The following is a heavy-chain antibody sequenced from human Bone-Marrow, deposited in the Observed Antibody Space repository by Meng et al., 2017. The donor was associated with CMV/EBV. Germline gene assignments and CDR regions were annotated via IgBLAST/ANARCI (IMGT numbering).Heavy chain of an antibody. D-gene: IGHD3-16*01. CDR2: IRYDGSNK. Sequence: GESLKISCAASGFTFSSYGMHWVRQAPGKGLEWVAFIRYDGSNKYYVDSVKGRFTISRDNSKNTLYLQMNSLRAEDTAMYYCAKDQSTFYAYFDYWGQGALVTVSS. CDR3: AKDQSTFYAYFDY. V-gene: IGHV3-30*02. J-gene: IGHJ4*02. CDR1: GFTFSSYG.